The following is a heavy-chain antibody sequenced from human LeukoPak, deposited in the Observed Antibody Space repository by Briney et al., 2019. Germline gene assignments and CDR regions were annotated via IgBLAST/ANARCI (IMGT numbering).Heavy chain of an antibody. CDR2: INPNSGGT. CDR1: GGTFSSYA. V-gene: IGHV1-18*01. CDR3: ARVRQWLVRDFDY. D-gene: IGHD6-19*01. Sequence: ASVKVSCKASGGTFSSYAISWVRQAPGQGLEWMGWINPNSGGTNYAQKLQGRVTMTTDTSTSTAYMELRSLRSDDTAVYYCARVRQWLVRDFDYWGQGTLVTVSS. J-gene: IGHJ4*02.